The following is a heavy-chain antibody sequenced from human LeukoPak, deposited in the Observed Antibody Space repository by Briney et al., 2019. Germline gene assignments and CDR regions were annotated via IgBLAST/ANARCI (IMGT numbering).Heavy chain of an antibody. Sequence: PSETLSLTCTVSGGSISSYYWSWIRQPPGKRLEWIGEINHSGSTNYNPSLKSRVTISVDTSKNQFSLKLSSVTAADTAVYYCARQAVVTIFGVVIKTADYWGQGTLVTVSS. J-gene: IGHJ4*02. D-gene: IGHD3-3*01. V-gene: IGHV4-34*01. CDR3: ARQAVVTIFGVVIKTADY. CDR1: GGSISSYY. CDR2: INHSGST.